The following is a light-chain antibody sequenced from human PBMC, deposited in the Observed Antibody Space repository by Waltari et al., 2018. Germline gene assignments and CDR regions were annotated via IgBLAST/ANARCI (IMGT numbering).Light chain of an antibody. CDR2: GAS. Sequence: EIVMTQSPATLSVSPGERATLSCRASQSVNSKLAWYQQKPGQHPRLLIHGASTRATGIPARFSGSGSGTDFTLTISTLQSEDFAVYFCQQYNKWPLAFGQGTRLEIK. J-gene: IGKJ5*01. CDR3: QQYNKWPLA. V-gene: IGKV3-15*01. CDR1: QSVNSK.